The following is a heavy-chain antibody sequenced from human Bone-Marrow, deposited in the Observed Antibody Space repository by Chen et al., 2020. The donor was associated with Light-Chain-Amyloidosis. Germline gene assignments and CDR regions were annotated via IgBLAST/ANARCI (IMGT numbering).Heavy chain of an antibody. Sequence: QVELQQWGAGLMKPSETLSLTCGMHNVALGDDYWTWIRQPPGKGLQWIAEINHSGSANYNSSLKSRTTISVDKSKNQFSLRMISVTAADTAVYYCARYEPHFSDSIISGYTAWGQGTSVTVSS. V-gene: IGHV4-34*01. D-gene: IGHD5-12*01. CDR2: INHSGSA. CDR1: NVALGDDY. CDR3: ARYEPHFSDSIISGYTA. J-gene: IGHJ5*02.